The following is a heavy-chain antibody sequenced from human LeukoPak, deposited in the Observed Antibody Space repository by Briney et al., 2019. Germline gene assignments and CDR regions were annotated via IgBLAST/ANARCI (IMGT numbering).Heavy chain of an antibody. Sequence: GGSLRLSCAASGFTFSSNWMHWVRQAPGKGLVWVSRINSAGSSRSYVESVKGRFTISRDNAKNTLYLQMDSLRAEDTAVYYCTRPLDGCTSFATSGHRTLVTVSS. V-gene: IGHV3-74*01. CDR3: TRPLDGCTSFAT. J-gene: IGHJ5*01. CDR2: INSAGSSR. CDR1: GFTFSSNW. D-gene: IGHD2-15*01.